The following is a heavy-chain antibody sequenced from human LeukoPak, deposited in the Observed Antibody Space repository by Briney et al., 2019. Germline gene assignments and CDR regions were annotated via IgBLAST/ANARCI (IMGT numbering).Heavy chain of an antibody. D-gene: IGHD3-3*01. CDR2: IYYSGST. V-gene: IGHV4-31*03. Sequence: SETLSLTCTVSGGSISSGGYYWSWIRQHPGKGLEWIGYIYYSGSTYYNPSLKSRVTISVDTSKNQFSLKLSSVTAADTAVYYCARDGDVGGFDYWGQGTLVTVSS. CDR1: GGSISSGGYY. J-gene: IGHJ4*02. CDR3: ARDGDVGGFDY.